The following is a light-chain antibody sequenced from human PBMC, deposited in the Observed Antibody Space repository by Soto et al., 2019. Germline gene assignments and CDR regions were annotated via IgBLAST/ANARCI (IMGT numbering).Light chain of an antibody. CDR2: GTS. CDR1: QSVRSSN. J-gene: IGKJ1*01. V-gene: IGKV3-20*01. CDR3: QHYGRSTWT. Sequence: EIVLTQSPGALSLSPGERGTLSCRASQSVRSSNLAWFQQKPGQAPRLLIFGTSSRATGIPDRFSGSGSGTDFTLTISRLEVEDCVVYYCQHYGRSTWTFGQGTKVEIK.